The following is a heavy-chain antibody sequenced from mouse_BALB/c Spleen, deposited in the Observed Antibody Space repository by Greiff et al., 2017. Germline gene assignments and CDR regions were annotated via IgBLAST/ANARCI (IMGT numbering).Heavy chain of an antibody. CDR3: ARHGVRHYAMDY. J-gene: IGHJ4*01. Sequence: EVQGVESGGGLVQPGGSRKLSCAASGFTFSSFGMHWVRQAPEKGLEWVAYISSGSSTIYYADTVKGRFTISRDNPKNTLFLQMTSLRSEDTAMYYCARHGVRHYAMDYWGQGTSVTVSS. D-gene: IGHD2-14*01. V-gene: IGHV5-17*02. CDR2: ISSGSSTI. CDR1: GFTFSSFG.